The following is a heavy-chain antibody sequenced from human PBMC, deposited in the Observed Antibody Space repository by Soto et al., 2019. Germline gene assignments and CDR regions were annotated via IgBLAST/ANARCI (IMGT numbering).Heavy chain of an antibody. V-gene: IGHV4-4*02. CDR2: VFHTGTT. D-gene: IGHD6-19*01. J-gene: IGHJ4*02. CDR3: ARSAGWYAVHS. Sequence: QVQLQESGPGLVKPSGTLSLTCAVSGDSVSSPYYWCWVRQPPGKGLEWIGEVFHTGTTSYDPSLRSRGTIPMAKSNTQFSLDLSSGTAADTAVYYCARSAGWYAVHSWGPGTLVIVSS. CDR1: GDSVSSPYY.